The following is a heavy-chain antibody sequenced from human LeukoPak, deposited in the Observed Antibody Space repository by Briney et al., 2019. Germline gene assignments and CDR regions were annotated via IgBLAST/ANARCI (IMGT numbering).Heavy chain of an antibody. CDR1: GFTFSDYA. J-gene: IGHJ4*02. Sequence: PGGSLRLSCAASGFTFSDYAMSWVRQAPGKGLEWVSAVTGSGGNTYYADSVKGRFTISKDTSKNTLYLQMNSLRGEDTAVYYCAKREHYDSSGLRAPFDYWGQGTLVTVSS. V-gene: IGHV3-23*01. CDR2: VTGSGGNT. D-gene: IGHD3-22*01. CDR3: AKREHYDSSGLRAPFDY.